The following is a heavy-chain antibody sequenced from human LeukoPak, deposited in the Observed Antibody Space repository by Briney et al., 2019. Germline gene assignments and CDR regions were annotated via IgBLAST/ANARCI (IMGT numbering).Heavy chain of an antibody. CDR2: IYYSGST. J-gene: IGHJ6*02. CDR1: GGSISSGRYH. V-gene: IGHV4-61*10. Sequence: SETLSFTCTVSGGSISSGRYHWSWIRQPAGKGLEWIGYIYYSGSTNYNPSLKSRVTISVDTSKNQFSLKLSSVTAADTAVYYCARDGESGLFTPHYYYGMDVWGQGTTVTVSS. CDR3: ARDGESGLFTPHYYYGMDV. D-gene: IGHD5-12*01.